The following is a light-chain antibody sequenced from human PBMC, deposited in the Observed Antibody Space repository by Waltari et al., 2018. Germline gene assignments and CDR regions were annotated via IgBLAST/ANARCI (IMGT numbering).Light chain of an antibody. V-gene: IGKV3-20*01. CDR1: QSVSSNF. CDR2: CAS. J-gene: IGKJ2*01. Sequence: IVLTQSPDILSLSPGERATLSCRASQSVSSNFLTWYQQKRGQPPRLLIYCASNRATGIPDRFSGSGSGTDFTLTISRLEPEDFAVYYCQQYDTPPMYIFGQGTKLEIK. CDR3: QQYDTPPMYI.